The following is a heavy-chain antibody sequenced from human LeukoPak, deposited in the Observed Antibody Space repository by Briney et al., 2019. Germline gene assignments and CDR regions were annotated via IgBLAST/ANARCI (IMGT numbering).Heavy chain of an antibody. J-gene: IGHJ4*02. D-gene: IGHD6-19*01. Sequence: PGGSLRLSCAASGFDFSHYGMSWVRQSPGKGLEWVSTFSGTSTLTYYADSVKGRFTISRDNAKNSLYLQMNSLRAEDTALYYCARDIGDSGGAVAGYWGQGTLVTVSS. CDR2: FSGTSTLT. CDR1: GFDFSHYG. CDR3: ARDIGDSGGAVAGY. V-gene: IGHV3-21*04.